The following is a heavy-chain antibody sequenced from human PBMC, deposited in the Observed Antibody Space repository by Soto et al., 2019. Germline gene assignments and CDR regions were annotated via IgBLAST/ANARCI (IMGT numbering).Heavy chain of an antibody. CDR1: GFTFSSYS. CDR3: AAGVFYYYGMDV. V-gene: IGHV3-48*02. CDR2: ISSSSSTI. J-gene: IGHJ6*02. Sequence: EVQLVESGGGLVQPGGSLRLSCAASGFTFSSYSMNWVRQAPGKGLEWVSYISSSSSTIYYADSVKGRFTISRDNAKNSLYLQMNSLRDEDTAVYYCAAGVFYYYGMDVWGQGTKVTVSS. D-gene: IGHD3-10*01.